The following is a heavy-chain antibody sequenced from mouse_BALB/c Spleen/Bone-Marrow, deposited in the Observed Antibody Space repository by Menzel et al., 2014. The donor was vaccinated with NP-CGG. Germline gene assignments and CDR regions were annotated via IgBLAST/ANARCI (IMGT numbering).Heavy chain of an antibody. V-gene: IGHV5-6-3*01. D-gene: IGHD2-4*01. CDR1: GFTFSSYG. CDR3: ARDNYYDYDGFAY. J-gene: IGHJ3*01. Sequence: EVKLEESGGGLVQPGGSLKISCAASGFTFSSYGMSWVRQTPDKRLDLVATINSNGGSIYYPDSVKGRFTISRDNAKNTLYLQMRSLKSEDTAMYYCARDNYYDYDGFAYWGQGTLVTVSA. CDR2: INSNGGSI.